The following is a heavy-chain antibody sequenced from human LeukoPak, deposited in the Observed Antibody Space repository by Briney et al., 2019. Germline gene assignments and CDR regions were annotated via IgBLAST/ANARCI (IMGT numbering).Heavy chain of an antibody. V-gene: IGHV1-69*06. CDR3: ARDRREDSGSYWLYYYYYYMDV. D-gene: IGHD1-26*01. Sequence: SVKLSCKASGGTFSSYAISWVRQAPGHGLEWMGRIIPIFGTANYAQKFQGRVTITADKSTSTAYMELRSLRSEDTAVYYCARDRREDSGSYWLYYYYYYMDVWGKGTTVTVSS. J-gene: IGHJ6*03. CDR2: IIPIFGTA. CDR1: GGTFSSYA.